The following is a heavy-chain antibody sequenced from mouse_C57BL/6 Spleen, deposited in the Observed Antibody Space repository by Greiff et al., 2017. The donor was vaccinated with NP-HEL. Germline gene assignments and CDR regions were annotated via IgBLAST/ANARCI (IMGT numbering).Heavy chain of an antibody. D-gene: IGHD3-1*01. CDR3: ARGTTGLGYFDY. J-gene: IGHJ2*01. Sequence: VQLQQPGAELVKPGASVKLSCKASGYTFTSYWMHWVKQRPGQGLEWIGMIHPNSGSTNYNEKFKSKATLTVDKSSSTAYMQLSSLTSEDSAVYYCARGTTGLGYFDYWGQGTTLTVSS. CDR1: GYTFTSYW. V-gene: IGHV1-64*01. CDR2: IHPNSGST.